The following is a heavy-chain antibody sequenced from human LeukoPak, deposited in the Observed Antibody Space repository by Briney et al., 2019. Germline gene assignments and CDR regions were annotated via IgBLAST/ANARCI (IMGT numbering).Heavy chain of an antibody. CDR3: ARQYYGYSGGGLDY. CDR1: GDSVSSNSAA. J-gene: IGHJ4*02. Sequence: SQTLSLTCAISGDSVSSNSAAWNWIRQSPSRGLEWLGRTYYRSKWYNDYAVSAKSRITINPDTSKNQFSLKLNSVTAADTALYYCARQYYGYSGGGLDYWGQGTLVTVSS. V-gene: IGHV6-1*01. D-gene: IGHD3-16*01. CDR2: TYYRSKWYN.